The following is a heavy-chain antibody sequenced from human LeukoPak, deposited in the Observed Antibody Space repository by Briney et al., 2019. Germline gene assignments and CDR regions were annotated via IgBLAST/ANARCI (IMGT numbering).Heavy chain of an antibody. V-gene: IGHV3-74*01. CDR2: INSDGTNT. D-gene: IGHD1-26*01. Sequence: GGSLRLSCAASGFTFSRYWMYRVRQAPGKGLVWVSRINSDGTNTSYADSVKGRLTISRDNAKNTLYLQVNSLRAEDTAVFYCARGKVGSTAYDVFDIWGQGTMVTVSS. J-gene: IGHJ3*02. CDR3: ARGKVGSTAYDVFDI. CDR1: GFTFSRYW.